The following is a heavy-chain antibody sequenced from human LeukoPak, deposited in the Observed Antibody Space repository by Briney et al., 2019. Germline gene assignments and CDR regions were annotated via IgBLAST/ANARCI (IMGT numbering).Heavy chain of an antibody. CDR1: GYIFTNYG. D-gene: IGHD6-6*01. J-gene: IGHJ4*02. CDR3: ARGAHSRSSFDY. V-gene: IGHV1-18*04. Sequence: ASVKVSCKASGYIFTNYGISWARQAPGQGLEWMGWISAYNGNTNYAQKLQGRVTMTTDTSTSTAYMELRSLRSDDTAVYYCARGAHSRSSFDYWGQGTLVTVSS. CDR2: ISAYNGNT.